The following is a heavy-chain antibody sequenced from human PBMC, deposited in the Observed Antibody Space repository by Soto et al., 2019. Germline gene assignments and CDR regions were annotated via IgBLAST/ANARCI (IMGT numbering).Heavy chain of an antibody. CDR2: IYYSGST. D-gene: IGHD4-17*01. CDR1: GGSISSSSYY. J-gene: IGHJ5*02. CDR3: ARHMLYGDYLTDNWFDP. Sequence: SETLSLTCTVSGGSISSSSYYWGWIRQPPGKGLEWIGSIYYSGSTYYNPSLKSRVTISVDTSKNQFSLKLSSVTAADTAVYYCARHMLYGDYLTDNWFDPWGQGTLVTVSS. V-gene: IGHV4-39*01.